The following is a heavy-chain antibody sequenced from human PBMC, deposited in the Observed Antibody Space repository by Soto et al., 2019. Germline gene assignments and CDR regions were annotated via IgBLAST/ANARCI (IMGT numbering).Heavy chain of an antibody. V-gene: IGHV3-23*01. J-gene: IGHJ4*02. CDR2: ISGSGSSR. CDR1: GFTFSSYA. Sequence: EVQLLESGGGLVQPGGSLRLSCAASGFTFSSYAMSWVRQAPGKGLEWVSAISGSGSSRYYADSVKGRFTISRDNSKNTLYLQVNSLRVEDTAVYYCAKATVEYSSSWPFDYWGQGTLVTVSS. D-gene: IGHD6-13*01. CDR3: AKATVEYSSSWPFDY.